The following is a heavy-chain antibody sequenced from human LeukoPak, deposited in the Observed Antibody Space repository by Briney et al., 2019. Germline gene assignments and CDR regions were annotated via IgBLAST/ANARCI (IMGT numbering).Heavy chain of an antibody. CDR2: IGAYNGNT. V-gene: IGHV1-18*01. J-gene: IGHJ5*02. CDR3: ARDSGSYYSHWFDP. Sequence: VASVKVSCKASGYTFTSYGISWVRQAPGQGLEWMGWIGAYNGNTNYAQKLQGRVTMTTDTSTSTAYMELRSLRSDDTAVYYCARDSGSYYSHWFDPWGQGTLVTVSS. CDR1: GYTFTSYG. D-gene: IGHD1-26*01.